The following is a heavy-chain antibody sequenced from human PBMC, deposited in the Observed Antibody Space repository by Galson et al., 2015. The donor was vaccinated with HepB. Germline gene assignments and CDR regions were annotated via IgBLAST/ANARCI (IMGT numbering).Heavy chain of an antibody. D-gene: IGHD1-1*01. CDR3: ATGTTGRQEGSY. CDR2: IKEDGSDK. Sequence: SLRLSCAASGFSFSTYWMNWVRQSPGKGLEWVATIKEDGSDKYYVDSVKGRFTISRDNAKNSLYLLLNSLRVEDTAVYYCATGTTGRQEGSYWGRGTLVTVSS. J-gene: IGHJ4*02. V-gene: IGHV3-7*03. CDR1: GFSFSTYW.